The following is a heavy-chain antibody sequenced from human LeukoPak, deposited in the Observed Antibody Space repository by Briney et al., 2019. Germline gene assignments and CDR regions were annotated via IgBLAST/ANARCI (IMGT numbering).Heavy chain of an antibody. CDR1: GYSFTSYW. V-gene: IGHV5-10-1*01. CDR3: ARLESSGYYVY. Sequence: GDSLKISCKGSGYSFTSYWISWVRQMPGKGLEWMGRIDPRDAYTKYSPSFQGHVSISADKSISTAYLQWSSLKASDTATYYCARLESSGYYVYWGQGTLVTVSS. CDR2: IDPRDAYT. J-gene: IGHJ4*02. D-gene: IGHD3-22*01.